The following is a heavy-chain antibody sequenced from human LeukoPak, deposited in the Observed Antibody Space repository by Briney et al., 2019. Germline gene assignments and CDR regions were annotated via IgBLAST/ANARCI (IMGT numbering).Heavy chain of an antibody. CDR3: ARETFDVAPGAFDI. D-gene: IGHD3-9*01. Sequence: KPSETLSLTCTVSGGSVSNSNYYWGWLRQPPGRGLEWIGSIYYSGITYYNPSLKSRVTMSVDTSKKQFSLKMSSVTAADTAVYYCARETFDVAPGAFDIWGQGTMVTVSS. V-gene: IGHV4-39*07. CDR2: IYYSGIT. CDR1: GGSVSNSNYY. J-gene: IGHJ3*02.